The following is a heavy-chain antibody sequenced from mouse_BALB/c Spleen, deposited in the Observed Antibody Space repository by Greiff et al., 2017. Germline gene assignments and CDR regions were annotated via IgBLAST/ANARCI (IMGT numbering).Heavy chain of an antibody. CDR3: ARDQGNYYAMDY. Sequence: DVQLQESGGGLVKPGGSLKLSCAASGFTFSDYYMYWVRQTPEKRLEWVATISDGGSYTYYPDSVKGRFTISRDNAKNNLYLQMSSLKSDDTAMYYCARDQGNYYAMDYWGQGTSVTVSS. CDR2: ISDGGSYT. V-gene: IGHV5-4*02. CDR1: GFTFSDYY. J-gene: IGHJ4*01. D-gene: IGHD2-1*01.